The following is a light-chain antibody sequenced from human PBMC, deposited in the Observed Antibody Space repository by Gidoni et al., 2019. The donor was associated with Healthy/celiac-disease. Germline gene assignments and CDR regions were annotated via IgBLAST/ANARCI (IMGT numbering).Light chain of an antibody. V-gene: IGLV1-44*01. J-gene: IGLJ1*01. CDR3: AAWDDSLNGLYV. CDR2: INN. CDR1: SSNIGSNT. Sequence: QSVLTQPPSASGTPGQRVTISCYGSSSNIGSNTVNWYQQLPGTAPKLIIYINNQRPSGVPDRFSGSKSGTSASLAISGLQSEDEADYYCAAWDDSLNGLYVFGTGTKVTVL.